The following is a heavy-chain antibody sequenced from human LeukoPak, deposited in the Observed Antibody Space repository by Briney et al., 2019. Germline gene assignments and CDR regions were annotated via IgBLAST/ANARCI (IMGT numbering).Heavy chain of an antibody. J-gene: IGHJ3*02. D-gene: IGHD1-26*01. CDR3: AGGWDLLPGDAFDI. CDR1: GFTFSYYY. V-gene: IGHV3-11*04. CDR2: ISNSGSTI. Sequence: PGGSLPLPRAASGFTFSYYYMSWIRQAPGKGLEWVSYISNSGSTIYYADSVKGRFTISRDNAKNSLYLQMNSLRAEDTAVYYCAGGWDLLPGDAFDIWGQGRMVIVSS.